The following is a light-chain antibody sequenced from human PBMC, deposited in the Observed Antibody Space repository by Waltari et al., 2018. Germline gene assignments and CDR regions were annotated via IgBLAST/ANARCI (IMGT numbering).Light chain of an antibody. V-gene: IGLV2-14*03. J-gene: IGLJ1*01. Sequence: QSALTQPASVSGSPGQSITISCTGTRSDVGTHNYVSWYQQRPGKAPDLIIFDVSNRPSGVSIRFSGSKSGNTASLTISGLQAEDEADYCCNSYTNSGTYVFGSGTKVTVL. CDR1: RSDVGTHNY. CDR2: DVS. CDR3: NSYTNSGTYV.